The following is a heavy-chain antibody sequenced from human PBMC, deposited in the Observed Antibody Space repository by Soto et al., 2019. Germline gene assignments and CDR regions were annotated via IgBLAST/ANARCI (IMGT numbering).Heavy chain of an antibody. CDR1: GVSLTSGNW. V-gene: IGHV4-4*02. J-gene: IGHJ4*02. Sequence: SETLSLTCAVSGVSLTSGNWWTWVRQSPQRGLEYIGEIFHDGTANYYPSFERRVAMSVDTSGNQFSLKLTSVTAADTAVYFCARLVYDTRLNYMYFDFWGPGTLVTVSS. CDR2: IFHDGTA. CDR3: ARLVYDTRLNYMYFDF. D-gene: IGHD3-10*01.